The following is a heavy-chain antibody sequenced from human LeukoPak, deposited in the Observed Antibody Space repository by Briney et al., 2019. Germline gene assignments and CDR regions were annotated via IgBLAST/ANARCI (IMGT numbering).Heavy chain of an antibody. D-gene: IGHD5-24*01. CDR2: INHSGTT. J-gene: IGHJ4*02. Sequence: PSETLSLTCGVYGGSFGDYHWSWIRQPPGKGLEWIGEINHSGTTHYNPSLKHKVTMSVDTSKTQFSLKFISVTAADTAVYYCARFGGYNAPFDYWGQGTLVTVSS. V-gene: IGHV4-34*01. CDR1: GGSFGDYH. CDR3: ARFGGYNAPFDY.